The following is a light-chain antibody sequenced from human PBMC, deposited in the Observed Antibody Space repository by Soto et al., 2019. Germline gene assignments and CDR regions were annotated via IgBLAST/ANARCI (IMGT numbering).Light chain of an antibody. J-gene: IGLJ2*01. CDR3: QVWDSTSDHVV. CDR1: NIGSKS. V-gene: IGLV3-21*02. Sequence: SYELTQPPSVSVAPGQTASITCGGDNIGSKSVHWYQQKAGQAPVLVVYDDRDRPSGIPERLSGSNSGNTATLTISRVEAGDEADYYCQVWDSTSDHVVFGGGTKLTVL. CDR2: DDR.